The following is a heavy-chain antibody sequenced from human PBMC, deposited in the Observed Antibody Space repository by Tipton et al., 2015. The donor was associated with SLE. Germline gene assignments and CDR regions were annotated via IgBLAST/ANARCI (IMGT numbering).Heavy chain of an antibody. V-gene: IGHV4-59*12. CDR2: FYYTGSA. Sequence: TLSLTCTVSGVSITSYYWSWIRQSPGKGLEWVGSFYYTGSAYYNPSLKSRVTISVDTSKNQFSLKLSSVTAADTAVFFCARDAYDNSDYYYGNAFDFWGQGTMVTVSS. D-gene: IGHD3-22*01. CDR3: ARDAYDNSDYYYGNAFDF. J-gene: IGHJ3*01. CDR1: GVSITSYY.